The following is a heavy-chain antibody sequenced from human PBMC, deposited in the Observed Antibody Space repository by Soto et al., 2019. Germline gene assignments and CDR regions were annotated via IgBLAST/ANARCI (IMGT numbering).Heavy chain of an antibody. CDR2: IWYDGSNK. V-gene: IGHV3-33*01. D-gene: IGHD3-10*01. Sequence: QVQLVESGGGVVQPGRSLRLSCAASGFTFSSYGMHWVRQAPGKGLEWVAVIWYDGSNKYYADSVKGRFTISRDNSKNTLYLQMNSLRAEDTAVYYCAREAYSGSYYGYYYYYYGMDVWGQGTTVNVSS. J-gene: IGHJ6*02. CDR3: AREAYSGSYYGYYYYYYGMDV. CDR1: GFTFSSYG.